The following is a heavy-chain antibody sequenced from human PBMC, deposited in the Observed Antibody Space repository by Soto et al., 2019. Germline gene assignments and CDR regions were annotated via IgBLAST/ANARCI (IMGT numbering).Heavy chain of an antibody. CDR2: IYHTGNT. J-gene: IGHJ6*02. CDR1: GASISSSHY. Sequence: PSETLSLTCTVSGASISSSHYWTWVRQTPGRGLEWIGEIYHTGNTNYNPSLKSRVTLSLDKSKNQSSLRLDSVTAADTAVFYCARYPMDDYYRGIDVWGQGTTVTVSS. V-gene: IGHV4-4*02. CDR3: ARYPMDDYYRGIDV.